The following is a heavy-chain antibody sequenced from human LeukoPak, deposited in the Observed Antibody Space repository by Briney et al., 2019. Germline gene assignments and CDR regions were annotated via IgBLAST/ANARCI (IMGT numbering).Heavy chain of an antibody. J-gene: IGHJ4*02. CDR2: IIPIFGTA. V-gene: IGHV1-69*13. CDR3: ARYGRGTSPSRFDY. CDR1: GYTFTGYY. D-gene: IGHD2-2*01. Sequence: SVKVSCKASGYTFTGYYMHWVRKAPGQGLEWMGGIIPIFGTANYAQKFQGRVTITADESTSTAYMELSSLRSEDTAVYYCARYGRGTSPSRFDYWGQGTLVTVSS.